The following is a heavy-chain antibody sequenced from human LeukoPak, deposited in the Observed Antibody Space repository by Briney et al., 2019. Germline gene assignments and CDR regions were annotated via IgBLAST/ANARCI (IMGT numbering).Heavy chain of an antibody. CDR2: IIPIFGTA. V-gene: IGHV1-69*06. CDR1: GGTFSSYA. Sequence: SVKVSCKASGGTFSSYAISWVRQAPGQGLEWMGGIIPIFGTANYAQKFQGRVTMTEDTSTDTAYMELSSLRSEDTAVYYCAPDLRTGTTLWDYWGQGTLVTVSS. J-gene: IGHJ4*02. D-gene: IGHD1-1*01. CDR3: APDLRTGTTLWDY.